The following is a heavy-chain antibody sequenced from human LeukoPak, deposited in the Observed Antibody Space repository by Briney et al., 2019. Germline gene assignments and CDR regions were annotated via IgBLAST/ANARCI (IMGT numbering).Heavy chain of an antibody. V-gene: IGHV1-46*01. CDR2: INTSGGST. CDR1: GYTFTSYY. CDR3: ARDCVHPYYYDSSGYNPFYY. Sequence: ASVKVSCKSSGYTFTSYYMHWVRQPPAQGHEWMGIINTSGGSTSYAHKFHGRLTMITETTTSTDYMELSSLRSEDTAVYYCARDCVHPYYYDSSGYNPFYYWGQGILVTVS. J-gene: IGHJ4*02. D-gene: IGHD3-22*01.